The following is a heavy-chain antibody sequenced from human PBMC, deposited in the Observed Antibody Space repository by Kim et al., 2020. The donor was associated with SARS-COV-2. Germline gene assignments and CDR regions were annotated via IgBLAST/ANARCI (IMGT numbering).Heavy chain of an antibody. D-gene: IGHD1-1*01. J-gene: IGHJ5*02. Sequence: SETLSLTCAVYGGSFSGYYWSWIRQPPGKGLEWIGEINHSGSTNYNPSLKSRVTISVDTSKNQFSLKLSSVTAADTAVYYCARGSPTGGGFDPWGQGTLVTVSS. CDR1: GGSFSGYY. CDR3: ARGSPTGGGFDP. V-gene: IGHV4-34*01. CDR2: INHSGST.